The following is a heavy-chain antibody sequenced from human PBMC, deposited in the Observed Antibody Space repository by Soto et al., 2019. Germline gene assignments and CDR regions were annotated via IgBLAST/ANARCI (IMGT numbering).Heavy chain of an antibody. CDR3: TTLYRLDP. D-gene: IGHD5-12*01. V-gene: IGHV3-15*01. J-gene: IGHJ5*02. CDR1: GFTFNNAW. CDR2: IKSNTAGGTT. Sequence: PGGSLRLSCAASGFTFNNAWMRWVRQAPGKGLEWVGRIKSNTAGGTTDYAAPVKGRFTISRDDSKNTVYLQMNSLKTEDTGVYYCTTLYRLDPWGQGTLVTVSS.